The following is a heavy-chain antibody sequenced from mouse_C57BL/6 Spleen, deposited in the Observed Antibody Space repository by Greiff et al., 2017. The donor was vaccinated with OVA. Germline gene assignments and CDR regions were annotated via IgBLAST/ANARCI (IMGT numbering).Heavy chain of an antibody. Sequence: QVHVKQSGAELMKPGASVKLSCKATGYTFTGYWIEWVKQRPGQGLEWIGEILPGSGCTNYTEKFKGTATFTADTSSNTAYMQLSSLTTEDSAIYYCARRCTMVTTWYFDYWGQGTTLTVSS. CDR2: ILPGSGCT. D-gene: IGHD2-2*01. V-gene: IGHV1-9*01. CDR3: ARRCTMVTTWYFDY. CDR1: GYTFTGYW. J-gene: IGHJ2*01.